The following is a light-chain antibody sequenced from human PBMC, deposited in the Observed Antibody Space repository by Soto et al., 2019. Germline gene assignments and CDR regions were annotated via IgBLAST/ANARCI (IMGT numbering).Light chain of an antibody. CDR3: QQRSNWPIT. J-gene: IGKJ5*01. V-gene: IGKV3-11*01. CDR1: ESLNNY. Sequence: DIVLTQCPVILSSSPGERATLSCRASESLNNYLAWYQQKPGQAPRLLIYDAFYRATGIPARFSGSGSGTDFTLTISSLEPEDCAFYYGQQRSNWPITCGQWTRLEIK. CDR2: DAF.